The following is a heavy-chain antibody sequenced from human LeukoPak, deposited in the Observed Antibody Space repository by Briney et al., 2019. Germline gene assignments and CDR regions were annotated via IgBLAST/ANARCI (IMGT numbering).Heavy chain of an antibody. J-gene: IGHJ3*02. Sequence: LWASEKVSCKASGGTFSSYAISWVRQAPGQGLEWMGGIIPIFGTANYAQKFQGRVTITADESTSTAYMELSSLRSDDTAVYYCARDTRSGSYSDAFDIWGQGTMVTVSS. CDR1: GGTFSSYA. V-gene: IGHV1-69*13. CDR3: ARDTRSGSYSDAFDI. CDR2: IIPIFGTA. D-gene: IGHD1-26*01.